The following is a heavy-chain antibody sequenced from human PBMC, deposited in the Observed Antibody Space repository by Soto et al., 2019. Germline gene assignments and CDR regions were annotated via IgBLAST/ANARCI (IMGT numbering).Heavy chain of an antibody. CDR2: IRSKTDGGTI. CDR3: AYKQDYYYGMDV. D-gene: IGHD1-1*01. V-gene: IGHV3-15*07. CDR1: GFTFSNAW. Sequence: PGGSLRLSCAASGFTFSNAWMNWVRQAPGKGLEWVGRIRSKTDGGTIDYAAPVKGRFTISRHDSKNTVYLQMNSLRAEDTAVYDCAYKQDYYYGMDVWGQGTTVTVS. J-gene: IGHJ6*02.